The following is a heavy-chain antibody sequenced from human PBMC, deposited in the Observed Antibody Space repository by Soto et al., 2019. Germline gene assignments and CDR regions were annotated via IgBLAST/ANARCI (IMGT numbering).Heavy chain of an antibody. CDR2: ISYDGSLK. CDR3: ARAVSDYLVAASVHY. CDR1: GFTFNTYA. J-gene: IGHJ4*02. Sequence: QVNLVESGGGVVQPGRSLRLSCAASGFTFNTYAMHWVRQAPGKGLEWVAMISYDGSLKYYVDSVKGRFTVSRDNSENTLSLQMNSLRPEDTAVYYCARAVSDYLVAASVHYWGQGTLVTVSS. D-gene: IGHD1-26*01. V-gene: IGHV3-30-3*01.